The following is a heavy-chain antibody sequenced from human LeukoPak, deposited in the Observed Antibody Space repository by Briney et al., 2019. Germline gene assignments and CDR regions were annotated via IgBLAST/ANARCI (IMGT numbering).Heavy chain of an antibody. CDR3: ARDGLAGYSYGREYRPFDY. V-gene: IGHV1-69*13. Sequence: ASVKVSSKASGGTFSSYAISWVGQAPGQGLEWMGGIIPIFGTANYAQKFQGRVTITADESTSTAYMELSSLRSEDTAVYYCARDGLAGYSYGREYRPFDYWGQGTLVTVSS. J-gene: IGHJ4*02. CDR2: IIPIFGTA. D-gene: IGHD5-18*01. CDR1: GGTFSSYA.